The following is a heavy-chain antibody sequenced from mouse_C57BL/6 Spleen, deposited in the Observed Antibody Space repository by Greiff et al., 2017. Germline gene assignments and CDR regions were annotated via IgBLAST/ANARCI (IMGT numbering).Heavy chain of an antibody. CDR3: ARTDIPYYAIDY. D-gene: IGHD3-3*01. J-gene: IGHJ4*01. Sequence: VQLQQSGPELVKPGASVKISCKASGYSFTGYYMNWVKQSPEKSLEWIGEINPSTGGTTYNQKFKAKATLTVDKSSSTAYMQLKSLTSEESAVYYCARTDIPYYAIDYWGQGTSVTVSS. CDR2: INPSTGGT. CDR1: GYSFTGYY. V-gene: IGHV1-42*01.